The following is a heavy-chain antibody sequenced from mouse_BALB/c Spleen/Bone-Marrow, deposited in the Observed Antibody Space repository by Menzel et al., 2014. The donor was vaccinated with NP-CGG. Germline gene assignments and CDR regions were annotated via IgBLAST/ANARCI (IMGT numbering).Heavy chain of an antibody. CDR1: GYTFTSYW. J-gene: IGHJ4*01. CDR3: TRWGTTVVAYYAMDY. V-gene: IGHV1S127*01. Sequence: QVQLQQSGAELVKPGASVKMSCKASGYTFTSYWMHWVKQRPGQGLEWIGVIDPSDSYTSYNQKFKGKATLTVDTSSSTACMQLSSLTSEDSAVYYCTRWGTTVVAYYAMDYWGQGTSVTVSS. D-gene: IGHD1-1*01. CDR2: IDPSDSYT.